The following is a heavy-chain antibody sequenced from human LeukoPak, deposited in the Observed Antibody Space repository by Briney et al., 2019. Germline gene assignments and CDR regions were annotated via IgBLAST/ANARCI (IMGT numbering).Heavy chain of an antibody. D-gene: IGHD1-26*01. CDR3: ARLGATTIKYYYYGMDV. V-gene: IGHV4-39*01. CDR2: IYYSGST. Sequence: PSETLSLTCTVSGGSISSSSYSWGWIRQPPGKGLEWIGSIYYSGSTYYNPSLKSRVTIPVDTSKNQFSLKLSSVTAADTAVYYCARLGATTIKYYYYGMDVWGQGTTVTVSS. CDR1: GGSISSSSYS. J-gene: IGHJ6*02.